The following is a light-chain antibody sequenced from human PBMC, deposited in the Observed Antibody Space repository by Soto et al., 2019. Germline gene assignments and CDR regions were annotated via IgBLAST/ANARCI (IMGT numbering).Light chain of an antibody. J-gene: IGKJ4*01. V-gene: IGKV3-20*01. CDR2: GAS. CDR1: QSVSSSY. Sequence: EIVLTQSRCTLSFSPLERSTLSCRASQSVSSSYLAWYQQKPGQAPRLLIYGASSRATGIPDRFSGSGSGTDFTLTISRLEPEDFAVYYCQQYGSSPLLTFGGGTKVDIK. CDR3: QQYGSSPLLT.